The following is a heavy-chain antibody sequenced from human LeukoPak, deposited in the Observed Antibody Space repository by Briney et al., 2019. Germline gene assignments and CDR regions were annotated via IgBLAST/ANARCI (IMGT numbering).Heavy chain of an antibody. D-gene: IGHD3-22*01. CDR2: ISAYNGNT. J-gene: IGHJ3*02. Sequence: ASVKVSCKASGYTFTSYGISWVRQAPGQGLEWMGWISAYNGNTNYAQKLQGRVTMTTDTSTSTAYMELRSLRSEDTAVYYCARHITMIVVVPYYDAFDIWGQGTMITVSS. CDR1: GYTFTSYG. CDR3: ARHITMIVVVPYYDAFDI. V-gene: IGHV1-18*01.